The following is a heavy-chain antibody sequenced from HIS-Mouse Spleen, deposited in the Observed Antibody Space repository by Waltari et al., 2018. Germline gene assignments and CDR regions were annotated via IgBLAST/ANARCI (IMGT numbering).Heavy chain of an antibody. J-gene: IGHJ2*01. CDR2: IYYSGST. CDR1: GGPISSSTYY. Sequence: QLQLQESGPGLVKPSETLSLTGTVSGGPISSSTYYWGWCRQPPGKGLEWIGSIYYSGSTYYNPSLKSRVTISVDTSKNQFSLKLSSVTAADTAVYYCAREIPYSSSWYDWYFDLWGRGTLVTVSS. V-gene: IGHV4-39*07. D-gene: IGHD6-13*01. CDR3: AREIPYSSSWYDWYFDL.